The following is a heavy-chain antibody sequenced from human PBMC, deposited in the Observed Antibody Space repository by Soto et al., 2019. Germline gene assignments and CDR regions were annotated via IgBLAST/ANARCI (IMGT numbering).Heavy chain of an antibody. J-gene: IGHJ5*02. Sequence: SGFTFSSYGMHWVRQAPGKGLEWVAVIWYDGSNKYYADSVKGRFTISRDNSKNTLYLQMNSLRAEDTAVYYCARETLRDSSSWYWLDPWGQGTLVTVSS. D-gene: IGHD6-13*01. CDR1: GFTFSSYG. CDR3: ARETLRDSSSWYWLDP. CDR2: IWYDGSNK. V-gene: IGHV3-33*01.